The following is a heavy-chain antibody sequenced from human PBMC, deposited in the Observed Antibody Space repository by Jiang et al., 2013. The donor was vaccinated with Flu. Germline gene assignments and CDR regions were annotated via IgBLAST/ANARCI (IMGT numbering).Heavy chain of an antibody. V-gene: IGHV1-46*01. D-gene: IGHD1-26*01. CDR3: ARGGSDSKVGPTMH. Sequence: SVKVSCKASGYVFTSYFMHWVRQAPGQGLEWMGIINPSGGVTTYAQKFQGRLIMTRDTSTSTVYMELSSLRSDDTAVYYCARGGSDSKVGPTMHWGQGALVTASS. CDR1: GYVFTSYF. J-gene: IGHJ4*02. CDR2: INPSGGVT.